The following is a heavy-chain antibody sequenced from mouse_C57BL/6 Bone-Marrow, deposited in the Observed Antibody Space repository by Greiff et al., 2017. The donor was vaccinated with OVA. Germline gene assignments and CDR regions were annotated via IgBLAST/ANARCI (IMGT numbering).Heavy chain of an antibody. CDR2: IYPRSGNT. V-gene: IGHV1-81*01. J-gene: IGHJ1*03. CDR3: ARGRTPYFDV. Sequence: QVQLKESGAELARPGASVKLSCKASGYTFTSYGISWVKQRTGQGLEWIGEIYPRSGNTYYNEKFKGKATLTADKSSSTAYMELRSLTSEDSAVYVCARGRTPYFDVWGTGTTVTVSS. D-gene: IGHD1-1*01. CDR1: GYTFTSYG.